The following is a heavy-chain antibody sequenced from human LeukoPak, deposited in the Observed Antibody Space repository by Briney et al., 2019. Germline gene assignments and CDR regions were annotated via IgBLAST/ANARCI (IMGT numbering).Heavy chain of an antibody. CDR1: GFTFSSYE. V-gene: IGHV3-48*03. CDR2: ISSSGSPI. D-gene: IGHD1-26*01. CDR3: ARDKRLSGSSTDDAFDI. Sequence: PGGSLRLSCAASGFTFSSYEMNWVCQAPGKGLEWVSYISSSGSPIYYADSVKGRFTISRDNAKNSLFLQMSSLRAEDTAVYYCARDKRLSGSSTDDAFDIWGQGTVVTVSS. J-gene: IGHJ3*02.